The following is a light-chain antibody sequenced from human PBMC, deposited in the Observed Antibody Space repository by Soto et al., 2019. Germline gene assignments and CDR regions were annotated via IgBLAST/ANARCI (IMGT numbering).Light chain of an antibody. V-gene: IGLV2-8*01. CDR3: SSYAGSNNLV. CDR2: EVS. J-gene: IGLJ2*01. CDR1: SSYVGGYND. Sequence: QSALTQPPSASGSPGQSVTISCTGTSSYVGGYNDVSWYQQHPGKAPKLMIYEVSKRPSGVPDRFSGSKSGNTASLTVSGLQAEDEADYYCSSYAGSNNLVFGGGTKLTVL.